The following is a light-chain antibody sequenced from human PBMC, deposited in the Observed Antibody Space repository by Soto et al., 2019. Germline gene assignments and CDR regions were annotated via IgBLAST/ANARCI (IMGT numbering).Light chain of an antibody. Sequence: QSALTQPPSASGSPGQSVTISCTGTSCDVGGYNYVSWYQQHPGKAPKLMIYDVSKRPSGVPDRFSGSKSGNTASLTVSGLQAEDEADYYCSSYAGTNIHYVFGTGTKVTVL. CDR1: SCDVGGYNY. CDR3: SSYAGTNIHYV. J-gene: IGLJ1*01. CDR2: DVS. V-gene: IGLV2-8*01.